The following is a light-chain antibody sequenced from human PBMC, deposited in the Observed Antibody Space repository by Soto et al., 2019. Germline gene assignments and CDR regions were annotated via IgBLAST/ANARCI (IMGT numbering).Light chain of an antibody. V-gene: IGKV3-20*01. CDR2: GAS. Sequence: EIILTQSPGTLSLSPGERATLSCRASQSVNNNYFAWYQQKPGQAPKLLIYGASSRATGIPDRFSGSGSGTDFTLTISRLEPEDFAVYYWQQYGTSPVTFGGGTKVEVK. J-gene: IGKJ4*01. CDR3: QQYGTSPVT. CDR1: QSVNNNY.